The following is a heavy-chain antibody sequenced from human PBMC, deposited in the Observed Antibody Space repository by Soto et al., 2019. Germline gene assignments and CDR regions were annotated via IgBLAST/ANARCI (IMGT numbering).Heavy chain of an antibody. Sequence: GGSLRLSCEVSGFSVSDSSMSWVRQAPGKGLEWVSVFYRGGSTDYADSVKGRGTVSRDTFKNTLFLQMDSLTVEDTAVYYCARDMDYYDSSGYNNWFDPWGQGTLVTVSS. D-gene: IGHD3-22*01. V-gene: IGHV3-53*01. J-gene: IGHJ5*02. CDR1: GFSVSDSS. CDR2: FYRGGST. CDR3: ARDMDYYDSSGYNNWFDP.